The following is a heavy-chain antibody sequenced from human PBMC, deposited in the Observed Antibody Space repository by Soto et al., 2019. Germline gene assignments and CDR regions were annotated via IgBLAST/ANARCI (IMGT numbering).Heavy chain of an antibody. Sequence: GESLKISCKGSGYSFTSYWISWVRQMPGKGLEWMGRIDPSDSYTNYSPSFQGHVTISRDNSNNTLYLQIDGLTAADTAVYYCAKGPFIPVAGTPPGAFDMWGQGTMVTVSS. D-gene: IGHD6-19*01. CDR1: GYSFTSYW. CDR2: IDPSDSYT. V-gene: IGHV5-10-1*01. J-gene: IGHJ3*02. CDR3: AKGPFIPVAGTPPGAFDM.